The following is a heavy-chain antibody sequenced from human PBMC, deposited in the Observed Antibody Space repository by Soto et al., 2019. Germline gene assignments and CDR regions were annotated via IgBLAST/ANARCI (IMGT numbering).Heavy chain of an antibody. CDR2: ISGSGGST. V-gene: IGHV3-23*01. CDR1: GFTFSSYA. D-gene: IGHD4-17*01. J-gene: IGHJ2*01. Sequence: EVQLLESGGGLVQPGGSLRLSCAASGFTFSSYAMSWVRQAPGKGLEWVSAISGSGGSTYYADSVKGRFTISRDNSKNTLYLQMNSLRAEDTAVYYCAKPRSYDDYGDYWYFDLWGRGTLVTVSS. CDR3: AKPRSYDDYGDYWYFDL.